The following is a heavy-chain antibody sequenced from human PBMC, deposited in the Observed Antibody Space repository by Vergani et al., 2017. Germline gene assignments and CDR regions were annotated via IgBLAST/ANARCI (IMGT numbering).Heavy chain of an antibody. Sequence: QVQLVQSGAEVKKPGASVKVSCKASGYTFTSYGISWVRQAPGHGLELMGCINPNSGDTNYPQRFQGRVTLTSDTSLSTAYMELRSLSSDDTAVYFCGRGDYADYEIPSSWGQGTLVTVSS. CDR2: INPNSGDT. D-gene: IGHD4-17*01. CDR1: GYTFTSYG. V-gene: IGHV1-18*01. CDR3: GRGDYADYEIPSS. J-gene: IGHJ4*02.